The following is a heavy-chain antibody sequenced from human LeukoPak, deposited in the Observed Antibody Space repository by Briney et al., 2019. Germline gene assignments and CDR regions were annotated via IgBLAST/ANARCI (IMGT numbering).Heavy chain of an antibody. CDR2: INPNSGGT. CDR1: GYTFTGYY. CDR3: ARGREPGSYYNGFDY. D-gene: IGHD3-10*01. Sequence: ASVKVSCKASGYTFTGYYMHWVRQAPGQGLEWMGWINPNSGGTNYAQKFQGRVTMNRDTSISTAYMELSRLRSDDTAVYYCARGREPGSYYNGFDYWGQGTLVTVSS. J-gene: IGHJ4*02. V-gene: IGHV1-2*02.